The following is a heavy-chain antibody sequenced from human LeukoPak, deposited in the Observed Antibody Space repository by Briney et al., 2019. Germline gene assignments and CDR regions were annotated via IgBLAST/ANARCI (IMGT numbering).Heavy chain of an antibody. CDR2: INHSGST. Sequence: SETLSLTCAVYGGSFSGYYWSWIRQPPGKGLEWIGEINHSGSTNYNPSLKSRVPISVDTSKNQFSLKLSSVTAADTAVYYCARRAYGSGPTGRYYFDYWGQGTLVTVSS. D-gene: IGHD3-10*01. CDR3: ARRAYGSGPTGRYYFDY. V-gene: IGHV4-34*01. CDR1: GGSFSGYY. J-gene: IGHJ4*02.